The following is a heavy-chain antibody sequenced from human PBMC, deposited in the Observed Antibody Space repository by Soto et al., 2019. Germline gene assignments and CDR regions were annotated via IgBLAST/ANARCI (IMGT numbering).Heavy chain of an antibody. CDR3: ATYSTQTFCDGGPCYSLQTKIHDS. CDR2: IKSKIAGGKT. CDR1: GFTFSNGW. V-gene: IGHV3-15*01. J-gene: IGHJ4*02. Sequence: EVQLVESGGGLVKPGGSLRLSCAASGFTFSNGWMSWVRQAPGKGLECVGRIKSKIAGGKTDYSAPVKGRFTISRDDSKYTLYLQKNSLKTLDTAVYYCATYSTQTFCDGGPCYSLQTKIHDSGGQGTLVTVSS. D-gene: IGHD2-21*01.